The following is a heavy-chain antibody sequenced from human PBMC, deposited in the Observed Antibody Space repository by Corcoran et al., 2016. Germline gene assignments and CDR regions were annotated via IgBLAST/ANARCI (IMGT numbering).Heavy chain of an antibody. CDR2: IYHSGST. CDR3: ARGGGDIVVVPAAPFDY. CDR1: GGSISSSNW. J-gene: IGHJ4*02. Sequence: QVQLQESGPGLVKPSGTLSLTCAVSGGSISSSNWWSWVRQPPGKGLEWIGEIYHSGSTNYNPSLKSRVTISVDKSKNQFSLKLSSVTAADTAVYYWARGGGDIVVVPAAPFDYWGQGTLVTVSS. D-gene: IGHD2-2*01. V-gene: IGHV4-4*02.